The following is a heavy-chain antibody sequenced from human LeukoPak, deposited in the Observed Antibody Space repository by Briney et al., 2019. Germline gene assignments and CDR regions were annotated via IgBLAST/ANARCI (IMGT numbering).Heavy chain of an antibody. CDR1: GGSINNYY. CDR2: IYTRGST. J-gene: IGHJ3*02. CDR3: ARGRYCSADICSGGDAFDI. D-gene: IGHD2-15*01. Sequence: SETLSLTCTVSGGSINNYYWSWIRQPAGKVLEWIGRIYTRGSTNYHPSLKSRVTMSVDTSKNQFSLKLSSVTAADTAVYYCARGRYCSADICSGGDAFDIWGQGTMVSVSS. V-gene: IGHV4-4*07.